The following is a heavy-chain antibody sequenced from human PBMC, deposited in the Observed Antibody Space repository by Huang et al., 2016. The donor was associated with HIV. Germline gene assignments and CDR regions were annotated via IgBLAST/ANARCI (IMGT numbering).Heavy chain of an antibody. Sequence: EVQLVESGGGLVQPGGSRSLSCAACGFSFSNYWMHWVRQAPGKGLVWVARINSDGTSTGDTGSVRVRFTISRDNAKNTLHRQMNSLRAEDTAVYYCVRDKGPGAGTWFDPWGQGTLVTVSS. CDR2: INSDGTST. CDR3: VRDKGPGAGTWFDP. D-gene: IGHD3-10*01. CDR1: GFSFSNYW. J-gene: IGHJ5*02. V-gene: IGHV3-74*01.